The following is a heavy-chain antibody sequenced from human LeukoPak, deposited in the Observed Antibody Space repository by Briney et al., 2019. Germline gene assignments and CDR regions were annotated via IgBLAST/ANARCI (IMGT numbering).Heavy chain of an antibody. V-gene: IGHV1-69*13. CDR1: GGTFSSYA. J-gene: IGHJ4*02. D-gene: IGHD6-19*01. Sequence: ASVKVSCKASGGTFSSYAISWVRQAPGQGLEWMGGIIPIFGTANYAQKFQGRVTITADESTSTAYMKLSSLRSEDTAVYYCARGWYSSGWYVSDYWGQGTLVTVSS. CDR2: IIPIFGTA. CDR3: ARGWYSSGWYVSDY.